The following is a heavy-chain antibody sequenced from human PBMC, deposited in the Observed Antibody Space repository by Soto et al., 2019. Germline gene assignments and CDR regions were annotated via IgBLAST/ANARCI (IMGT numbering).Heavy chain of an antibody. Sequence: QVQLVESGGGVVQPGRSLRLSCAASGFTFSSYGMLWVRQAPGKGLEWVAVIWYDGSNKYYADTVKGRFTISRDNSKNTLYLQMNSLRAEDTAVYYCARDVNDYYDYMDVWGKGTTVTVSS. CDR1: GFTFSSYG. V-gene: IGHV3-33*01. CDR2: IWYDGSNK. J-gene: IGHJ6*03. CDR3: ARDVNDYYDYMDV.